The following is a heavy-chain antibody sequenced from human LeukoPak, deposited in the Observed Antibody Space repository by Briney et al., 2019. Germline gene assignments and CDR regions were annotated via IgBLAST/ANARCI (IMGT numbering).Heavy chain of an antibody. D-gene: IGHD4-23*01. J-gene: IGHJ3*02. V-gene: IGHV1-46*01. CDR3: GRVTLYAFDI. CDR2: ISPSGGTT. CDR1: GNTFSSYF. Sequence: ASVKVSCKASGNTFSSYFTHWVRQAPGHGLEWMGIISPSGGTTSYAQEFQGRVTMTRDTSTSTVYMELSSLRSEDTAVYYCGRVTLYAFDIWGQGTMVTVSS.